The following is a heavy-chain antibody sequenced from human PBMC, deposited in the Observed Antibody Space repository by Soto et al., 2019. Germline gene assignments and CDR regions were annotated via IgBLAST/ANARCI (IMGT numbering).Heavy chain of an antibody. CDR2: INTDNGNT. Sequence: ASVKVSCKSSGYTFSSYDISWVRQAPGQGLEWMGWINTDNGNTNYAQKLQGRVTMTTDTSTSTAYMDLRSLRSDDTAVYYCARGCGSCSSGLDYWGQGTLVTVSS. V-gene: IGHV1-18*01. CDR3: ARGCGSCSSGLDY. CDR1: GYTFSSYD. D-gene: IGHD2-15*01. J-gene: IGHJ4*01.